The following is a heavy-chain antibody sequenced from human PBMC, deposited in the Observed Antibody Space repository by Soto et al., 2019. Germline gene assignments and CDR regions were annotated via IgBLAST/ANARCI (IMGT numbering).Heavy chain of an antibody. J-gene: IGHJ6*02. CDR1: GFTFSGYD. CDR3: AEGSRGDIAVVPAVAPHYYGMDV. CDR2: ISYDGRSK. Sequence: ESGGGVVQPGTSLRLSCAASGFTFSGYDMHWVRQAPGKGLEWVADISYDGRSKYYADSVKGRFTISRDNSKSTLYLQMNSLRAEDTAVYHCAEGSRGDIAVVPAVAPHYYGMDVWGQGTTVTVSS. V-gene: IGHV3-30*18. D-gene: IGHD2-2*01.